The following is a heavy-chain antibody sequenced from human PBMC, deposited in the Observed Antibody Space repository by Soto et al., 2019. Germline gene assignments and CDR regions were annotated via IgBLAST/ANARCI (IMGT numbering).Heavy chain of an antibody. J-gene: IGHJ5*02. CDR2: ISGSGGST. CDR3: AVFPYCSGGSCYRNWFDP. V-gene: IGHV3-23*01. Sequence: GGSLRLSCAASGFTFSSYAMSWVRQAPGKGLEWVSAISGSGGSTYYADSVKGRFTISRDNSKNTLYLQMNSLRAEDTAVYYCAVFPYCSGGSCYRNWFDPWGQGTLVTVSS. CDR1: GFTFSSYA. D-gene: IGHD2-15*01.